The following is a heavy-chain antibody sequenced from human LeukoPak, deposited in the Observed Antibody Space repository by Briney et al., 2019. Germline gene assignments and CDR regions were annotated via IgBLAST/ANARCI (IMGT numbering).Heavy chain of an antibody. D-gene: IGHD6-6*01. CDR1: GGSISSYY. CDR3: ARGEGIAARPRSESFDY. V-gene: IGHV4-4*07. CDR2: IYTSGST. J-gene: IGHJ4*02. Sequence: SETLSLTCTVSGGSISSYYWSLIRQPAGKGLEWIGRIYTSGSTNYNPSLKSRVTMSVDTSKNQFSLKLSSVTAADTAVYYCARGEGIAARPRSESFDYWGQGTLVTVSS.